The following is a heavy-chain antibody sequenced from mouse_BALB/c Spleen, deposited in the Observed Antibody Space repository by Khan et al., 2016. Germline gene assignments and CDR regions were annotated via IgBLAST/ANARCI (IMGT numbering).Heavy chain of an antibody. CDR1: DYTFSNFW. D-gene: IGHD2-2*01. J-gene: IGHJ4*01. CDR3: ARHGYHPLYAMDY. Sequence: QVQLQQPGAELMKPGASVKISCKATDYTFSNFWIEWVKQRPGHGLEWIGEIVPGSGNTNYNDKFKGKATFTADTSSNTAYMRLSSLTSEEPAVSYCARHGYHPLYAMDYWGQGTSVTVSS. V-gene: IGHV1-9*01. CDR2: IVPGSGNT.